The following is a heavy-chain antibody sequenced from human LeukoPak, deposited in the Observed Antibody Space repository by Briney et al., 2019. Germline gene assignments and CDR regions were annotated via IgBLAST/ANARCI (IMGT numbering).Heavy chain of an antibody. CDR2: IGGRGGST. D-gene: IGHD3-16*01. V-gene: IGHV3-23*01. Sequence: GGSLRLSCAASGFTFSSFTMTWVRQAPGKGLEWVSAIGGRGGSTYYADFLEGRFTIARDNSKDMVYLQMNSLKVEDTAIYYCGREGGAWGQGTKVTVSS. CDR3: GREGGA. J-gene: IGHJ5*02. CDR1: GFTFSSFT.